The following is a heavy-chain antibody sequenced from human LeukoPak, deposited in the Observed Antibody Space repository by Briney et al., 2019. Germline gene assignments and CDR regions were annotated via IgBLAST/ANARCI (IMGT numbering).Heavy chain of an antibody. D-gene: IGHD2/OR15-2a*01. J-gene: IGHJ5*02. CDR2: IYYSGST. CDR1: GGSISSYY. V-gene: IGHV4-59*01. CDR3: ASFLGFNWSDR. Sequence: PSETLSLTCTVPGGSISSYYWSWSRQPPGKGLEWIGYIYYSGSTNYNPSLKSRVTISVDTSKNQFSLKLSSVTAADTAVYYCASFLGFNWSDRWGQGTLVTVSS.